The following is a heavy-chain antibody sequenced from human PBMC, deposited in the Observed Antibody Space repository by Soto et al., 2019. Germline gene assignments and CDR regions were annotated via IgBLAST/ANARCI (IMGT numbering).Heavy chain of an antibody. CDR3: AHNLLAGTSWCDP. CDR1: GFSLSTSGVG. J-gene: IGHJ5*02. Sequence: QITLKESGPTLVKPTQTLTLTCTFSGFSLSTSGVGVVWIRQPPGKALEWLGIIYWDDDKRYRPSLKSRLTIPKDPSKNHVVLTMTNVDPVDTGTYYYAHNLLAGTSWCDPWGQGTLVTVSP. CDR2: IYWDDDK. V-gene: IGHV2-5*02. D-gene: IGHD6-19*01.